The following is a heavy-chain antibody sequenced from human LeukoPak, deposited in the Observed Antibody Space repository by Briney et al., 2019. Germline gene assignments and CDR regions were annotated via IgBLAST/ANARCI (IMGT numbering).Heavy chain of an antibody. CDR2: IYHSGST. CDR1: GGSISSYY. V-gene: IGHV4-59*12. J-gene: IGHJ3*02. D-gene: IGHD4-23*01. CDR3: ATLTGGDDAFDI. Sequence: PSETLSLTCTVSGGSISSYYWSWIRQPPGKGLEWIGSIYHSGSTYYNPSLKSRVTISVDTSKNQFSLKLSSVTAADTAVYYCATLTGGDDAFDIWGQGTMVTVSS.